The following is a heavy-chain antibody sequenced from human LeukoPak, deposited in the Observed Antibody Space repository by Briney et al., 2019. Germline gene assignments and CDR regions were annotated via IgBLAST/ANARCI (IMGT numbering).Heavy chain of an antibody. CDR3: ARDLDTAMPSSDY. CDR1: GFTFSSYS. CDR2: ISSSSSYI. Sequence: TGGSLRLSCAASGFTFSSYSMNRVRQAPGKGLEWVSSISSSSSYIYYADSVKGRFTISRDNAKNSLYLQMNSLRAEDTAVYYCARDLDTAMPSSDYWGQGTLVTVSS. D-gene: IGHD5-18*01. V-gene: IGHV3-21*01. J-gene: IGHJ4*02.